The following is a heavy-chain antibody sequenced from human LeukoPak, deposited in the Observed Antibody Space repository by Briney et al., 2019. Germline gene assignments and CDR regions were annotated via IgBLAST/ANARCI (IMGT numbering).Heavy chain of an antibody. CDR1: GYTFTGYY. CDR2: INPNSGGT. V-gene: IGHV1-2*02. Sequence: ASVKVSCKASGYTFTGYYLNWVRQAPGQGLEWMGRINPNSGGTNSGQKFQGRVTMTRDTSISTAYLELSSLTFDDTAVYYCARVDATSLAVHYWGQGTLVTVSS. CDR3: ARVDATSLAVHY. D-gene: IGHD6-19*01. J-gene: IGHJ4*02.